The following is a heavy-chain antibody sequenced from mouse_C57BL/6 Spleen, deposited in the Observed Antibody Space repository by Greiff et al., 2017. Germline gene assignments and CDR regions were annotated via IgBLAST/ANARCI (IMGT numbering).Heavy chain of an antibody. CDR2: IRNKANNHAT. CDR3: TGYYSNPWYFDY. D-gene: IGHD2-5*01. J-gene: IGHJ2*01. CDR1: GFTFSDAW. Sequence: EVKVEESGGGLVQPGGSMKLSCAASGFTFSDAWMDWVRQSPEKGLEGVAEIRNKANNHATYYAESVKGRFTISRDDSKSSVYLQMNSLRAEDTGIYYCTGYYSNPWYFDYWGQGTTLTVSS. V-gene: IGHV6-6*01.